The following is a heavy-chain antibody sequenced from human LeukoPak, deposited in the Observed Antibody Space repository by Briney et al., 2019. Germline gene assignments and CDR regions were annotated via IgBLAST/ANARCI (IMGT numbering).Heavy chain of an antibody. Sequence: GGSLRLSCAGSGFTVSSNYMSWVRQAPGKGLEWVSVIYTGGNTYYADSVKGRFTISRDNSKNTLYPQMNSLRAEDTAVYYCARGLIYSPNWFDPWGQGTLVTVSS. D-gene: IGHD4-11*01. V-gene: IGHV3-66*01. CDR3: ARGLIYSPNWFDP. J-gene: IGHJ5*02. CDR1: GFTVSSNY. CDR2: IYTGGNT.